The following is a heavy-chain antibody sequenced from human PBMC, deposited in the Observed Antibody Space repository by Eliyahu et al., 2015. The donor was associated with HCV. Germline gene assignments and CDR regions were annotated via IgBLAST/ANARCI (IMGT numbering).Heavy chain of an antibody. CDR1: GYTFTNYG. CDR3: GRLADHGDYVIQY. CDR2: MSAYSGHT. D-gene: IGHD4-17*01. J-gene: IGHJ4*02. V-gene: IGHV1-18*04. Sequence: QVQLVQSGAEVKKPGASVKVSCKASGYTFTNYGIVWVRQAPAQGLEWMGWMSAYSGHTKYAQNLQGRVTMTTDTSTTTAYMEVRSLRSDDTAVYYCGRLADHGDYVIQYWGQGTLVTVSS.